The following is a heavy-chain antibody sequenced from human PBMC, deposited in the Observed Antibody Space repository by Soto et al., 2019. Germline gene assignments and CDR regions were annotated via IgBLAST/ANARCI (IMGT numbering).Heavy chain of an antibody. CDR2: INHSGST. CDR3: ARAGSLKDGQLVWWLDP. D-gene: IGHD6-13*01. V-gene: IGHV4-34*01. Sequence: SETLSLTCAVYGGSFSGYYWSWIRQPPGKGLEWIGEINHSGSTNYNPSLKSRVTISVDTSKNQFSLKLSSVTAADTAVYYCARAGSLKDGQLVWWLDPWGQGTLVTVSS. J-gene: IGHJ5*02. CDR1: GGSFSGYY.